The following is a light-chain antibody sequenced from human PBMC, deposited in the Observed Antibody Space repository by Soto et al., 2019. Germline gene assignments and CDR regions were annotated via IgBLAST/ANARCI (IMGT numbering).Light chain of an antibody. Sequence: EIVMTQSPASLSVSPGERATLSCRASRSVSSNLAWYQHKPGQAPRLLIYGASTRATAIPARFSGSGSGTEFTLTISSLQSEDFAVYYCQQYQTWPPLTFGGGTKV. V-gene: IGKV3-15*01. CDR2: GAS. CDR1: RSVSSN. J-gene: IGKJ4*01. CDR3: QQYQTWPPLT.